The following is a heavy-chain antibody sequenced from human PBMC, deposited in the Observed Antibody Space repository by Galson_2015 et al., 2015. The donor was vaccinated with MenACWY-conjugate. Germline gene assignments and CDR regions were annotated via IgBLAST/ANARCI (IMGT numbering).Heavy chain of an antibody. J-gene: IGHJ3*01. Sequence: PALVKPTQTLTLTCTFSGFSLTTSGVGVGWIRQPPGKALEWLALIYWDDDRRYSPSLRTRLAITKDTSRNQVVFTMANMDPVDTATYYCVHTVITYGGLSGDDAIDVWGLGTVVTVSS. CDR2: IYWDDDR. D-gene: IGHD3-16*01. CDR1: GFSLTTSGVG. V-gene: IGHV2-5*02. CDR3: VHTVITYGGLSGDDAIDV.